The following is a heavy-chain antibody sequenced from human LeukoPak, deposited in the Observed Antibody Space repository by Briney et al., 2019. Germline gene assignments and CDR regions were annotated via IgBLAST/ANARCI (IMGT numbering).Heavy chain of an antibody. J-gene: IGHJ4*02. D-gene: IGHD1-26*01. CDR2: IYYSGST. V-gene: IGHV4-39*01. Sequence: KPSETLSLTCTVSGGSISSSGYYWGWIRQPPGKGLEWIGSIYYSGSTYYNPSLKSRVTISVDTSKNQFSLKLSSVTAADTAVYYCARVRVWGSYLDCFDYWGQGTLVTVSS. CDR3: ARVRVWGSYLDCFDY. CDR1: GGSISSSGYY.